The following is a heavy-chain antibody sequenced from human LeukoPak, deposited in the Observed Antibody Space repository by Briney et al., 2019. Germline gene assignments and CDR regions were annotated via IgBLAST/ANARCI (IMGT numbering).Heavy chain of an antibody. J-gene: IGHJ4*02. Sequence: SETLSLTCTVSGYSISSSYYWGWIRQPPGKGLEWIGSIYYSGSTNYNPSLKSRVTISADTSKNQFSLKLSSVTAADTAVYYCATTFGGTLPDYWGQGTLVTVSS. D-gene: IGHD3-16*01. CDR3: ATTFGGTLPDY. CDR2: IYYSGST. CDR1: GYSISSSYY. V-gene: IGHV4-38-2*02.